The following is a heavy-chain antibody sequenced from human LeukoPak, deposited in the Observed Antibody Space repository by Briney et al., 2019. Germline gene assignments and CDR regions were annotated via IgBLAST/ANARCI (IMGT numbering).Heavy chain of an antibody. Sequence: PGGSLRLSCAASGFTFSDYYMSWLRQAPGKGLEWISYISSSSSYTNYADSVKGRFTISRDNAKNSLYLQMNSLRAEDTAVYYCARIADFDWLLGYFDYWGQGTLVTVSS. CDR1: GFTFSDYY. J-gene: IGHJ4*02. V-gene: IGHV3-11*03. CDR3: ARIADFDWLLGYFDY. D-gene: IGHD3-9*01. CDR2: ISSSSSYT.